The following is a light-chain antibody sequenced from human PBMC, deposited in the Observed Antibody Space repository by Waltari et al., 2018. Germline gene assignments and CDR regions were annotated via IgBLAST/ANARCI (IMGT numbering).Light chain of an antibody. V-gene: IGKV1-39*01. CDR3: QQSYSYWYT. CDR1: QSISSY. CDR2: AAS. Sequence: DLQMTQSPSSLSASVGDRVTLTCRASQSISSYLKWYQEKPGKAPRLLIYAASSLQSGVPSRFSGRGSGTDFTLTISSLQPEDFATYYCQQSYSYWYTFGQGTKLEIK. J-gene: IGKJ2*01.